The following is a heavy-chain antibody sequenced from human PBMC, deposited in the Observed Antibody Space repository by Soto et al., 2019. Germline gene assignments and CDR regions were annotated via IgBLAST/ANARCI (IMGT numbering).Heavy chain of an antibody. CDR3: ASLFDP. V-gene: IGHV4-4*02. CDR1: GGSIIASNW. CDR2: IYHSGTT. Sequence: PSETLSLTCAVSGGSIIASNWWTWIRQPPGQGLEWIGEIYHSGTTYYTASLRSRVTLSIDKSKSQFSLRLTSVTAADTAVYYCASLFDPWGQGTLVTVSS. J-gene: IGHJ5*02.